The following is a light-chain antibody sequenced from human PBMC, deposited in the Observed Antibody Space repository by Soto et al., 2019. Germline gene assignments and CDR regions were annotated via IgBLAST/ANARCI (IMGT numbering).Light chain of an antibody. J-gene: IGKJ1*01. CDR3: QQYGSSPRT. Sequence: IVLKKSPVTLSLSPGERATLSCRASQSVSSSYLAWYQQKPGQAPRLLIYGASSRATGIPDRFSGSGSGTDFTLTISRLEPEDFAVYYCQQYGSSPRTFGQGTMGDIK. CDR2: GAS. V-gene: IGKV3-20*01. CDR1: QSVSSSY.